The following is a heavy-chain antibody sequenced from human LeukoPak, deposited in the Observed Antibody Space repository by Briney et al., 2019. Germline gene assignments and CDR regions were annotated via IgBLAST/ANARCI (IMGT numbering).Heavy chain of an antibody. CDR1: GLTFSGYA. CDR2: ISGSGGST. J-gene: IGHJ4*02. CDR3: AKLLYSSSPGDY. D-gene: IGHD6-6*01. Sequence: GGSLRLSCAASGLTFSGYAMSWVRQAPGKGLEWVSAISGSGGSTYYADSVKGRFTISRDNSKNTLYLQMNSLRAEDTAVYYCAKLLYSSSPGDYWGQGTLVTVSS. V-gene: IGHV3-23*01.